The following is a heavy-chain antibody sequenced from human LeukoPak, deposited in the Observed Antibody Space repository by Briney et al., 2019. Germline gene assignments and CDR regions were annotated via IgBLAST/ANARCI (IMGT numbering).Heavy chain of an antibody. V-gene: IGHV4-38-2*01. CDR3: ARILDNWFDP. J-gene: IGHJ5*02. CDR1: GYSISSGYY. CDR2: IYRSGST. Sequence: SETLSLTCAVSGYSISSGYYWGWIRQPPGKGLEWIGSIYRSGSTYYNPSLKSRVTISVDTSKNQFSLKLSSVTAADTAVYYCARILDNWFDPWGQGTLVTVSS.